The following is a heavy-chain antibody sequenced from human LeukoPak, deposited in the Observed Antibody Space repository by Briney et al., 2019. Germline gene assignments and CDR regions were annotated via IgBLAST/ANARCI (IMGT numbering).Heavy chain of an antibody. CDR2: IYYSGST. D-gene: IGHD3-9*01. V-gene: IGHV4-59*05. Sequence: PSETLSLTCTVSGGSISSYYWSWIRQPPGKGLEWIGSIYYSGSTYYNPSLKSRITISVDTSKNQISLKVSSVTAADTAVYYCARAYDVLTGYSIWGQGTLVTVSS. CDR3: ARAYDVLTGYSI. J-gene: IGHJ4*02. CDR1: GGSISSYY.